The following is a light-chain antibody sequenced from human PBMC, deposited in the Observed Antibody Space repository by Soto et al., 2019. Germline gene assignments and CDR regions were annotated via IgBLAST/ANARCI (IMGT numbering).Light chain of an antibody. V-gene: IGLV2-23*02. J-gene: IGLJ3*02. CDR3: CSYAGSSTWV. Sequence: QSVLTQPASVSGSPGQSITISCTGTSSDVGSYNLVSWYQQHPGKAPKLMIYEVSKRPSGVSNRFSGSKSGNTASLTISGLQAEDEADYYCCSYAGSSTWVFVGGTQLTV. CDR1: SSDVGSYNL. CDR2: EVS.